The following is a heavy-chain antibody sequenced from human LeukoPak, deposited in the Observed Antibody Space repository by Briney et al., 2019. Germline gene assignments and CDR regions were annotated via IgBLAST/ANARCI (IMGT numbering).Heavy chain of an antibody. CDR1: GYTFTGYY. D-gene: IGHD5-12*01. CDR2: INPNNGGT. J-gene: IGHJ4*02. CDR3: ARDKYTGYETSDY. Sequence: VASVKVSCKASGYTFTGYYIHWVRQAPGQGLEWMGWINPNNGGTNYAQKFQGRVTMTRDTSISTAYMELNRLTSDDTAVYYCARDKYTGYETSDYWGQGTPVTVSS. V-gene: IGHV1-2*02.